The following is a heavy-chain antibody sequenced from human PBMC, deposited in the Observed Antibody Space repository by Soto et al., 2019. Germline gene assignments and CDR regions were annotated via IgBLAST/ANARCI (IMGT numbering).Heavy chain of an antibody. CDR3: ARHTPAISISDH. V-gene: IGHV4-39*01. CDR2: IYYSGST. Sequence: QLQLQESGPGLVKPSETLSLTCTVSGGSISSSSYYWGWIRQPPGKGLEWIGSIYYSGSTYYNPSLKSRVTLTVDTSKIQFSLKLSSVTAADTAVYYCARHTPAISISDHWGQGTLLTVSS. CDR1: GGSISSSSYY. D-gene: IGHD2-15*01. J-gene: IGHJ4*02.